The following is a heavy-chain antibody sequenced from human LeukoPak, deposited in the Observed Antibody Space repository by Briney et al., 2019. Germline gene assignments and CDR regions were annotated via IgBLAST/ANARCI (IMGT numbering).Heavy chain of an antibody. D-gene: IGHD2-2*01. J-gene: IGHJ5*02. CDR3: ARDTHIVVVPAAMGQPWFDP. V-gene: IGHV1-2*02. CDR1: GYTFTGYY. Sequence: ASVKVSCKASGYTFTGYYMHWVRQAPGQGLEWMGWINPNSGGTNYAQKFQGRVTMTRDTSISTAYMELSRLRSDDTAVYYCARDTHIVVVPAAMGQPWFDPWGQGTLVTVSS. CDR2: INPNSGGT.